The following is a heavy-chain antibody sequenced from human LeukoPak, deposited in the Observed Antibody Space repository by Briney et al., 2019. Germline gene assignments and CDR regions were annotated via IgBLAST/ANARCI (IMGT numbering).Heavy chain of an antibody. CDR2: INGDGSDK. CDR1: GFTFSKHW. V-gene: IGHV3-7*01. CDR3: VRDEGDAYYIY. Sequence: GASLRLSCAASGFTFSKHWMTWVRQAPGQGLEWVANINGDGSDKYYLGSVRGRFTISRDNARDSLFLQMNSLRVDDTAVYYCVRDEGDAYYIYWGQGTLVTVSS. D-gene: IGHD1-26*01. J-gene: IGHJ4*02.